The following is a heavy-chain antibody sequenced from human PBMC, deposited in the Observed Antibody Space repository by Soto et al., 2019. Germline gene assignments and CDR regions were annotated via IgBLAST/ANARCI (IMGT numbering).Heavy chain of an antibody. Sequence: EVQLVETGGGLIQPGGSLRLSCAASGFTVSSNYMSWVRQAPGKGLEWVSVIYSGGSTYYAYSVKGRFTISRDNSKNTLYLQMNSLSAEDTAVYYCARDGVIEGDYDAFDIWGQGKMVTVSS. CDR2: IYSGGST. V-gene: IGHV3-53*02. CDR1: GFTVSSNY. J-gene: IGHJ3*02. CDR3: ARDGVIEGDYDAFDI. D-gene: IGHD4-17*01.